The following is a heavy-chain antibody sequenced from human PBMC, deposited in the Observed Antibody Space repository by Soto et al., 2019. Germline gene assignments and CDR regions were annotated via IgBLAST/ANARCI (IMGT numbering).Heavy chain of an antibody. CDR3: ASDAPHLWFGEFTRRNYYYGMDV. D-gene: IGHD3-10*01. J-gene: IGHJ6*02. Sequence: QVQLVDSGGGVVQPGRSLRLACAASGCTFSSYAMHWFREAPVKGLELVAVISYTGSNKYYADSGKGRFTISRDNSKNKMDLQMSSLRAEYTAVYYCASDAPHLWFGEFTRRNYYYGMDVWCHGTTVTVSS. CDR2: ISYTGSNK. V-gene: IGHV3-30-3*01. CDR1: GCTFSSYA.